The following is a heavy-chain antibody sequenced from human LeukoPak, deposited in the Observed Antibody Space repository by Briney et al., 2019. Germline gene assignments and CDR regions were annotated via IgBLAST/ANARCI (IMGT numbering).Heavy chain of an antibody. J-gene: IGHJ4*02. D-gene: IGHD4-17*01. Sequence: PGGSLRLSCAASAFTFSRYGMHWVRQAPGKGLECVAFIRYDGSKKYYTDSVKGRFTISRDNSKNTLYLQMNSLRAEDTAVYYCAKEIWPTVTTPGWTYFDYWGQGALVTVSS. CDR2: IRYDGSKK. V-gene: IGHV3-30*02. CDR1: AFTFSRYG. CDR3: AKEIWPTVTTPGWTYFDY.